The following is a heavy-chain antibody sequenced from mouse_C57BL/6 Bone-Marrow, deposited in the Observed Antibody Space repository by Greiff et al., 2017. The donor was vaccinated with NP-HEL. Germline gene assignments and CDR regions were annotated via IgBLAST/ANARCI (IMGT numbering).Heavy chain of an antibody. Sequence: VRLRGSGAELVGPGASVKFSCPASGFNIKDDYRHWGKQRLEQGREWIGWFDPENGDTEYASNFQGKATITADTSSNTAYLQLSSLTSEDTAVYYCIYDGYYPFAYWGQGTLVTVSA. CDR1: GFNIKDDY. CDR3: IYDGYYPFAY. D-gene: IGHD2-3*01. CDR2: FDPENGDT. J-gene: IGHJ3*01. V-gene: IGHV14-4*01.